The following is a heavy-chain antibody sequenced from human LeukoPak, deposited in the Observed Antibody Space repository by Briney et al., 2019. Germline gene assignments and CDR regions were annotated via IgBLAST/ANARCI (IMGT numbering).Heavy chain of an antibody. CDR2: INTITGNP. V-gene: IGHV7-4-1*02. Sequence: GASVKVSCMASGYTFTSFAMNWVRQAPGQGPEWMGWINTITGNPTYAQGFTGRFVFSLDTSVSTAYLQISSLKAEDTAVYYCARGHQLRFLEWLTYYYYYGMDVWGQGTTVTVSS. CDR3: ARGHQLRFLEWLTYYYYYGMDV. CDR1: GYTFTSFA. D-gene: IGHD3-3*01. J-gene: IGHJ6*02.